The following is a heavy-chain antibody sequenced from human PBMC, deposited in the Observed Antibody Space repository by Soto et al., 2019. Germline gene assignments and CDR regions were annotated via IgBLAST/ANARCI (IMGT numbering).Heavy chain of an antibody. CDR1: GFTVSDYY. Sequence: QVQLVESGGGLVKPGGSLRLSCVASGFTVSDYYMTWIRQAPGKGLEWVSYISGSSDYTKYADSVKGRFSISRDNAKNLLYLQMNSLRVEYTAVYYCVRDGSGNTSHWYFDLWGRGTLVTVSS. CDR3: VRDGSGNTSHWYFDL. D-gene: IGHD3-10*01. V-gene: IGHV3-11*06. CDR2: ISGSSDYT. J-gene: IGHJ2*01.